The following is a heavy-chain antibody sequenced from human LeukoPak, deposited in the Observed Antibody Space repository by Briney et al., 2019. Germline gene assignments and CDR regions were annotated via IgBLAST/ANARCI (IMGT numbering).Heavy chain of an antibody. Sequence: ASVKVSCKASGYTFTSYGISWVRQAPGQGLEWMGWISAYNGNTNYAQKLQGRVTMTTDTSTSTAYMELRSLRSDDTAVYYCATVDLAAADPVGFDPWGQGTLVTVSS. CDR3: ATVDLAAADPVGFDP. CDR2: ISAYNGNT. CDR1: GYTFTSYG. D-gene: IGHD6-13*01. V-gene: IGHV1-18*01. J-gene: IGHJ5*02.